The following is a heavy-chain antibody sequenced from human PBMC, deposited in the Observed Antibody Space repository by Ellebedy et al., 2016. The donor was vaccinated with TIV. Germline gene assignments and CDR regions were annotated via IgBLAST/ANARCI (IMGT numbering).Heavy chain of an antibody. CDR2: INWNSGSI. V-gene: IGHV3-9*01. J-gene: IGHJ4*02. CDR1: GFTFDDYA. D-gene: IGHD3-10*01. CDR3: AKSKGSGSLFDY. Sequence: GGSLRLXCAASGFTFDDYAMHWVRQAPGKGLEWVSGINWNSGSIGYADSVKGRFTISRDNAKNSLYLQMNSLRAEDTALYYCAKSKGSGSLFDYWGQGTLVTVSS.